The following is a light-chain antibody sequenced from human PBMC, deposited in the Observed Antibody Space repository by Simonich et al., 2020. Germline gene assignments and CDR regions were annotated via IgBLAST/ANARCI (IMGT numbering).Light chain of an antibody. J-gene: IGKJ2*01. CDR3: QQYYSTPYT. CDR1: QSVLYSSNNKNY. Sequence: DIVMTQSPDSLAVSLGERATINCKSSQSVLYSSNNKNYLAWSQQKPGQPPKLLIYWALTRESGVPDRFSGSGSGTDFTLTISSLQAEDVAVYYCQQYYSTPYTFGQGTKLEIK. CDR2: WAL. V-gene: IGKV4-1*01.